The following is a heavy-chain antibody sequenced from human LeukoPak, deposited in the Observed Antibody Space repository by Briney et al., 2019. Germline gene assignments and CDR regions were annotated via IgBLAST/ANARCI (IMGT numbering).Heavy chain of an antibody. CDR2: ISSSSSYI. D-gene: IGHD3-10*01. J-gene: IGHJ6*02. Sequence: GGSLRLSCAASGFTFSSYSMNWVRQAPGKGLEWVSSISSSSSYIYYADSVKGRFTISRDNSKNSLYLQMNSLRTEDTALYYCAKDIYGSGSYLHYYYYYGMDVWGQGTTVTVSS. CDR1: GFTFSSYS. V-gene: IGHV3-21*04. CDR3: AKDIYGSGSYLHYYYYYGMDV.